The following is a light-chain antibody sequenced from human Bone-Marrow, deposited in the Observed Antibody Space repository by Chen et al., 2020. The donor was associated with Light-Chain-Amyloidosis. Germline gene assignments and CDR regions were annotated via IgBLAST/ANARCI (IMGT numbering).Light chain of an antibody. J-gene: IGLJ2*01. CDR3: QSADSSGTYEVI. CDR1: DLPTKY. Sequence: YELPPPPSVSVSPGQTARLTCSGDDLPTKYAYWYQQKPGQAPVLVIHRDTERPSGISERFSGSSSGTTATLTISGVQAEDEADYHCQSADSSGTYEVIFGGGTKLTVL. V-gene: IGLV3-25*03. CDR2: RDT.